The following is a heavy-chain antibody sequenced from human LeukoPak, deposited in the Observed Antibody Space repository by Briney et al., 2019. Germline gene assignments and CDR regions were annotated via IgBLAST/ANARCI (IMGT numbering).Heavy chain of an antibody. CDR2: ISSRGSTI. D-gene: IGHD4-17*01. V-gene: IGHV3-11*01. CDR3: ARDQNYRDYEPFDY. Sequence: GGSLRLSCAASGFKFSDYYMSWVRQAPGKGLEWISYISSRGSTIDYADSVKGRFTISRDDAKNSLYLQMNSLRAEDTAVYYCARDQNYRDYEPFDYWGQGTLVTVSS. J-gene: IGHJ4*02. CDR1: GFKFSDYY.